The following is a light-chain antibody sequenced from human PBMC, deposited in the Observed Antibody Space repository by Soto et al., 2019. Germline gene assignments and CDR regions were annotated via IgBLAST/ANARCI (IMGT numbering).Light chain of an antibody. J-gene: IGKJ2*01. CDR2: GAS. Sequence: DIQMTQSPSSLSASVGDRVTITCRASQSIRSYLNWYQQKPGEAPKLLIYGASILQSGVPSRFRGGGSGTDFTLTISSLQREDFATYFCQQSYTTPRSTFGQGTKLEVK. V-gene: IGKV1-39*01. CDR1: QSIRSY. CDR3: QQSYTTPRST.